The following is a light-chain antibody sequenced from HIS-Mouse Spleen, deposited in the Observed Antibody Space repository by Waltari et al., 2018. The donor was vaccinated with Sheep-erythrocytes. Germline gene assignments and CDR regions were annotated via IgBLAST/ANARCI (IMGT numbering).Light chain of an antibody. Sequence: AIRMTQSPSSLSASTGDRVTITCRASKGISSYLAWYQQKPGKAPTILIYAASTLQSGVPSRFSGSASGTDFTLTISCLQSEDFATYYCQQYYSYPYTFGQGTKLEIK. CDR2: AAS. CDR1: KGISSY. J-gene: IGKJ2*01. CDR3: QQYYSYPYT. V-gene: IGKV1-8*01.